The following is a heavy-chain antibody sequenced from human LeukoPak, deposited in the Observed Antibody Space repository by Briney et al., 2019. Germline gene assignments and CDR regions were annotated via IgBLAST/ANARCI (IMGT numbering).Heavy chain of an antibody. J-gene: IGHJ5*02. Sequence: GSLRLSCAASGFTFSSYSMNWVRQPPGKGLEWIGEINHSGSTNYNPSLKSRVTISVDTSKNQFSLKLSSVTAADTAVYYCANHIEYSGFDPWGQGTLVTVSS. V-gene: IGHV4-34*08. D-gene: IGHD6-6*01. CDR2: INHSGST. CDR1: GFTFSSYS. CDR3: ANHIEYSGFDP.